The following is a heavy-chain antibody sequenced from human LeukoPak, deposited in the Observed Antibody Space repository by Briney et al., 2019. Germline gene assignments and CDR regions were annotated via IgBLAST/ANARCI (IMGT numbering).Heavy chain of an antibody. V-gene: IGHV3-30*03. CDR3: ARRWGSSPHYFDY. Sequence: GGSLRLSCAASGFTFSSYGMHWVRQAPGKGLEWVAVISYDGSNKFYADSVKGRFTISRDNSRNTVYLEMNSLRVEDTAVYYCARRWGSSPHYFDYWGQGTLVTVSP. D-gene: IGHD3-16*01. CDR2: ISYDGSNK. CDR1: GFTFSSYG. J-gene: IGHJ4*02.